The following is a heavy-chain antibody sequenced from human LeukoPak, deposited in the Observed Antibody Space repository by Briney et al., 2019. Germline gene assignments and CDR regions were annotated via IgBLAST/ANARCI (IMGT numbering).Heavy chain of an antibody. CDR1: GFSFSNHY. CDR3: TRVIVAVPGYFDYFDF. D-gene: IGHD6-19*01. J-gene: IGHJ4*02. Sequence: GSLRPSCAASGFSFSNHYMRWIRQAPGKGLEWVANINEDGSNKWHLGSVKGRFTVSRDNARNALYLQMNSLRVEDTAVYYCTRVIVAVPGYFDYFDFWGQGALVTVSS. V-gene: IGHV3-7*01. CDR2: INEDGSNK.